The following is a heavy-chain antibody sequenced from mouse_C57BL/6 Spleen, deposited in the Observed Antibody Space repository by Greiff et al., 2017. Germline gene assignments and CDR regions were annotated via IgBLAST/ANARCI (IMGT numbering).Heavy chain of an antibody. CDR3: ARGDGSSHWYFDV. V-gene: IGHV2-2*01. CDR2: IWSGGST. Sequence: VQLQQSGPGLVQPSQSLSITCTVSGFSLTSYGVHWVRQSPGKGLEWLGVIWSGGSTDYNAAFISRLSISKDNSKSQVFFKMNSLQADDTAIDYGARGDGSSHWYFDVWGTGTTVTVSS. J-gene: IGHJ1*03. CDR1: GFSLTSYG. D-gene: IGHD1-1*01.